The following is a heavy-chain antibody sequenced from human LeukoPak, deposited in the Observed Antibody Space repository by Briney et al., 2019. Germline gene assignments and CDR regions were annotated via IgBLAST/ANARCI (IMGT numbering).Heavy chain of an antibody. CDR3: ARVIDYFDY. CDR1: GGSIRSGDYY. CDR2: IYYSGST. J-gene: IGHJ4*02. V-gene: IGHV4-30-4*08. Sequence: SETLSLTCTVSGGSIRSGDYYWSWIRQPPGKGLEWIGYIYYSGSTYYNPSLKSRVTISVDTSENQFSLKLSSVTAADTAVYYCARVIDYFDYWGQGTLVTVSS.